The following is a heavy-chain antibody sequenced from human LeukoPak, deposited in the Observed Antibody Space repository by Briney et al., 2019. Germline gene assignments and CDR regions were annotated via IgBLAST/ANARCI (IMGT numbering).Heavy chain of an antibody. CDR2: ISYDGSNK. Sequence: GGSLRLSCAASGFTFSSYAMHWVRQAPGKGLEWVAVISYDGSNKYYADSVKGRFTISRDNSKNTLYLQMNSLRAEDTAVYYCASVPVLRDYWGQGPLVTVSS. V-gene: IGHV3-30-3*01. D-gene: IGHD2-15*01. CDR3: ASVPVLRDY. J-gene: IGHJ4*02. CDR1: GFTFSSYA.